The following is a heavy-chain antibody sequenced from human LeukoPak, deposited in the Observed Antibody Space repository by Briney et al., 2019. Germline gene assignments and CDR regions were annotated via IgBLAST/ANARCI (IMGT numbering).Heavy chain of an antibody. Sequence: GESLRLSCAASGFGFSSHWMHWVRQAPGKGLVWVSRTNSDGSVRNYADSVEGRFIISRDNAKNTLYLQMNSLGAEDTAEYFCARDPSVNNAIGYNWFDHWGQGALVTVSS. CDR3: ARDPSVNNAIGYNWFDH. J-gene: IGHJ5*02. CDR1: GFGFSSHW. CDR2: TNSDGSVR. D-gene: IGHD2/OR15-2a*01. V-gene: IGHV3-74*01.